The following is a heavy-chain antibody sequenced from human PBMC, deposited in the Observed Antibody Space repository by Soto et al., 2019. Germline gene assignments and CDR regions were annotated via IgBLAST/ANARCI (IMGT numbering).Heavy chain of an antibody. D-gene: IGHD6-19*01. J-gene: IGHJ4*02. V-gene: IGHV3-30*18. CDR3: AKDSSGWYLGGEY. CDR1: GFTFSSYG. Sequence: QVQLVESGGGVVQPGRSLRLSCAASGFTFSSYGMHWVRQAPGKGLEWVAVISYDGSNKYYADSVKGRFTISRDNSKNTLYLQMNSLRAEDTAVYYCAKDSSGWYLGGEYWGQGTLVTVSS. CDR2: ISYDGSNK.